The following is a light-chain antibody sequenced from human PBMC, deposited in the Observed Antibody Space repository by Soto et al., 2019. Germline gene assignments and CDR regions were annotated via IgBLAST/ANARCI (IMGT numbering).Light chain of an antibody. Sequence: DIPMTQSPSTLSASVGDRVTITCRASQSISSWLAWYQQKPRKAPKLLIYKASSLESGVPSRFSGSGSGTEFTLTISSLQPDDFATYYCQQYNSYSRYTFGQGTKLEIK. J-gene: IGKJ2*01. CDR2: KAS. V-gene: IGKV1-5*03. CDR1: QSISSW. CDR3: QQYNSYSRYT.